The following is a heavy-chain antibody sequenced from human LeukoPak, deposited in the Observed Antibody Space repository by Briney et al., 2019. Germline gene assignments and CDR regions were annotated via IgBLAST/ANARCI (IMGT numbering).Heavy chain of an antibody. Sequence: SETLSLTCTVSGGSIISYYWSWIRQPAGKGKEWIGRIYTSGSTTYNSSLKSRVTMSIDTSRNQFSLKLSSVTAADTAVYYCARANPGLGLGFDYWGQGTLVTVSS. D-gene: IGHD7-27*01. CDR2: IYTSGST. CDR1: GGSIISYY. J-gene: IGHJ4*02. CDR3: ARANPGLGLGFDY. V-gene: IGHV4-4*07.